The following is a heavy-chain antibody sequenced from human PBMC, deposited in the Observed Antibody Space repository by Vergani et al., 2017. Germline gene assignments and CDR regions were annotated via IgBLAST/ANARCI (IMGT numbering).Heavy chain of an antibody. CDR2: IYYSGST. Sequence: QVQLQESGPGLVKPSETLSLTCTVSGGSISSYYWSWIRQPPGKGLEWIGYIYYSGSTNYNPSLKSRVTISVDTSKNQFSLKLSSVTAADTAVYYCARENSHDNWFDPWGQGTLVTVSS. CDR1: GGSISSYY. CDR3: ARENSHDNWFDP. V-gene: IGHV4-59*12. J-gene: IGHJ5*02.